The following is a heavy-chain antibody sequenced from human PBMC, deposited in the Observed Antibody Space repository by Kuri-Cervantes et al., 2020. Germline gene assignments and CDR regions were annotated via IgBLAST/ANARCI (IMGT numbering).Heavy chain of an antibody. J-gene: IGHJ1*01. Sequence: SQTLSLTCAVYGGSFSGYYWSWIRQPPGKGLEWIGEINHSGSTNYNPSLKSRVIMSVDTSKNQFSLKLSSVTAADTAVYFCARGKMGIAARASKYFQHWGRGTLVTVSS. V-gene: IGHV4-34*01. D-gene: IGHD6-6*01. CDR2: INHSGST. CDR3: ARGKMGIAARASKYFQH. CDR1: GGSFSGYY.